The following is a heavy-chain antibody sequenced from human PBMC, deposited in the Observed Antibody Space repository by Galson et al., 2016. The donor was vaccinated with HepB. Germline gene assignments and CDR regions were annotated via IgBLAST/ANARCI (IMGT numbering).Heavy chain of an antibody. CDR1: GFTVSNNY. Sequence: SLRLSCAVSGFTVSNNYMSWVRQAPGKGLEWVPVIHSGRGTYYADSVKGRFTISRDNSKNTVYLQMSSLRAEDTAVYYRARLAVVRGRDYWGQGTLVTVSS. CDR3: ARLAVVRGRDY. J-gene: IGHJ4*02. D-gene: IGHD5-24*01. V-gene: IGHV3-53*01. CDR2: IHSGRGT.